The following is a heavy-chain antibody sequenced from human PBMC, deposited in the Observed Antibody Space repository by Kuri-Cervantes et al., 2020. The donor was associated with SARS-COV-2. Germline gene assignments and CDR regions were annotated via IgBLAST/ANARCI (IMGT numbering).Heavy chain of an antibody. CDR2: ISSSSSTI. CDR3: ARAISSWFDY. V-gene: IGHV3-48*02. Sequence: GESLKISCAASGFTFSSYSMNWVRQAPGKGLEWVSYISSSSSTIYYADSVKGRFTISRDNAKNSLYLQMNSLRDEDPAVYYCARAISSWFDYWGQGTLVTVSS. J-gene: IGHJ4*02. CDR1: GFTFSSYS. D-gene: IGHD6-13*01.